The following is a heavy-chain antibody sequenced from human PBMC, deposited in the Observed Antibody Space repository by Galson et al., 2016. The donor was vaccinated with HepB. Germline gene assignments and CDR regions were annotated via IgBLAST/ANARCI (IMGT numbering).Heavy chain of an antibody. CDR2: ISGSRTTM. Sequence: SLRLSCAASGFFFSNYYMGWIRHSPGKGLEWVSYISGSRTTMNYADSVKGRFTISRDNGKNSLFLHMNSLRAEDTAVYYCSRQVITIHPCYFDYWGQGTLVTVSS. D-gene: IGHD3-9*01. J-gene: IGHJ4*02. V-gene: IGHV3-11*01. CDR3: SRQVITIHPCYFDY. CDR1: GFFFSNYY.